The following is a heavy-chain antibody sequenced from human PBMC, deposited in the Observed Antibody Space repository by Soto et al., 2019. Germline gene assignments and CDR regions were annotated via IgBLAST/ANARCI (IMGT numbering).Heavy chain of an antibody. CDR3: ARGRRYSYSNFFDL. V-gene: IGHV4-31*03. CDR2: IYNRGTT. Sequence: SETPSLTCPVPAVSTNCRFYYLTWIRRHPGKGLKWFGNIYNRGTTFYHPALEGRVSISLDTSKNQFSLKVTSVTAGDLAVYYCARGRRYSYSNFFDLLGQGIRVTVSS. D-gene: IGHD5-18*01. CDR1: AVSTNCRFYY. J-gene: IGHJ5*02.